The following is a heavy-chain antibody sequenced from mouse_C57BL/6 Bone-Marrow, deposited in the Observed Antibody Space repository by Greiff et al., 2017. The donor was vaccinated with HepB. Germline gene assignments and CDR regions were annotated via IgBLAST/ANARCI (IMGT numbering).Heavy chain of an antibody. V-gene: IGHV5-9-1*02. CDR3: TRKSLLLTWFAY. CDR2: ISSGGDYI. Sequence: EVMLVESGEGLVKPGGSLKLSCAASGFTFSSYAMSWVRQTPEKRLEWVAYISSGGDYIYYADTVKGRFTISRDNARNTLYLQMSSLKSEDTAMYYCTRKSLLLTWFAYWGQGTLVTVSA. CDR1: GFTFSSYA. J-gene: IGHJ3*01. D-gene: IGHD1-1*01.